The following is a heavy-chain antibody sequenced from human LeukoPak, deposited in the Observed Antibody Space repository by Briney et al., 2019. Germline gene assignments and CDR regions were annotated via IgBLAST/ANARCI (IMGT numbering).Heavy chain of an antibody. CDR1: GDSVSSNSAT. CDR2: TYYTSKWFN. V-gene: IGHV6-1*01. D-gene: IGHD1-26*01. J-gene: IGHJ3*02. CDR3: ARVSSPWSPRDAFDI. Sequence: SQTLSLTCAISGDSVSSNSATWNWIRQSPSRGLEWLGRTYYTSKWFNDYAVSVKNRITINPDTSKNQFSLQLNSVTPEDTAVYYCARVSSPWSPRDAFDIWGQGTMVTVSS.